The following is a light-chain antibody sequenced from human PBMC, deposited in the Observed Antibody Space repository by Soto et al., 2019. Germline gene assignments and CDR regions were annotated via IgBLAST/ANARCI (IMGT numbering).Light chain of an antibody. CDR3: QQYGSLPRT. Sequence: EIVLTQSPGTLSLSPGERAALSCRASQSVSSNNLAWYQQRPGQAPSLLIYGASSRATGVPDRFSGSGSGTDFTRTISRLQPQDSAVYYCQQYGSLPRTFGQGTKLEIK. CDR2: GAS. V-gene: IGKV3-20*01. J-gene: IGKJ2*01. CDR1: QSVSSNN.